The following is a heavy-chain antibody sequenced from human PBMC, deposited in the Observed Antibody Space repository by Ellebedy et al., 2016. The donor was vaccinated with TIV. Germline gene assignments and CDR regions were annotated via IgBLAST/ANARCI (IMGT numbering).Heavy chain of an antibody. V-gene: IGHV3-49*03. Sequence: PGGSLRLSCTASGFTFGDYAMSWFRQAPGKGLEWVGFIRSKAYGETIEYAASVKGRFTISRDDSKSIAYLQMNSLKTEDTAVYYCACDTVINGYDAFDIWGQGTMVTVSS. CDR3: ACDTVINGYDAFDI. D-gene: IGHD4-23*01. CDR2: IRSKAYGETI. J-gene: IGHJ3*02. CDR1: GFTFGDYA.